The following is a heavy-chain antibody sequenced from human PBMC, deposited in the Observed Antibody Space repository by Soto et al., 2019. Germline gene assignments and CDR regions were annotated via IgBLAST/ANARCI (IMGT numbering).Heavy chain of an antibody. Sequence: HGQSLKISCSTSGFNSRTFWIGWLRQMPGKGLEWVVLMYPDDFETKYSPSFEGQVTMSSDSYISTTYLQWSSLQASDTAIYDCARGRHNGGEGYFDFWGQGTLVTVSS. J-gene: IGHJ4*02. CDR2: MYPDDFET. CDR1: GFNSRTFW. D-gene: IGHD2-8*01. V-gene: IGHV5-51*01. CDR3: ARGRHNGGEGYFDF.